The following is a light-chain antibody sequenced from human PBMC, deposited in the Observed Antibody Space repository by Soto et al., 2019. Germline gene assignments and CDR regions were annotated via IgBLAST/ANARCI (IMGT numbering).Light chain of an antibody. V-gene: IGLV2-14*01. CDR2: DVS. CDR3: SSYTSSSTRV. CDR1: SSDVGGYNY. Sequence: QSALTQPASVSGSPGQSITISCTGTSSDVGGYNYVSWYQQHPGKAPKLMLYDVSNRPSGVSNRFSGSKSGNTASLTISGLQAEDEAVHYCSSYTSSSTRVFGTGTKVPVL. J-gene: IGLJ1*01.